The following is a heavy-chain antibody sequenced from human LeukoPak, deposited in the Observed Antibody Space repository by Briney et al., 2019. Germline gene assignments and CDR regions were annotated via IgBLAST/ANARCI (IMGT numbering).Heavy chain of an antibody. V-gene: IGHV4-39*01. CDR1: DGFISCCTYY. CDR2: IYYSGSI. Sequence: SEPLIICCTVCDGFISCCTYYWRWIRQPPGKGLERIWSIYYSGSIYNNPSLQSRITIFVDTSKNQFSLELSSVTATDTAVYYCARTYGDYDDAFDVLGQGTIVTVSS. CDR3: ARTYGDYDDAFDV. D-gene: IGHD4-17*01. J-gene: IGHJ3*01.